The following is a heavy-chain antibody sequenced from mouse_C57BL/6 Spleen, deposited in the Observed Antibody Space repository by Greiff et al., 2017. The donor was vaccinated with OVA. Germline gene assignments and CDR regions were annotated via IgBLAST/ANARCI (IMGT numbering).Heavy chain of an antibody. Sequence: QVQLKQPGAELVMPGASVKLSCKASGYTFTSYWMHWVKQRPGQGLEWIGEIDPSDSYTNYNQKFKGKSTLTVDKSSSTAYMQLSSLTSEDSAVYYCARWDSNSRHFDVWGTGTTVTVSS. CDR2: IDPSDSYT. CDR3: ARWDSNSRHFDV. D-gene: IGHD2-5*01. V-gene: IGHV1-69*01. CDR1: GYTFTSYW. J-gene: IGHJ1*03.